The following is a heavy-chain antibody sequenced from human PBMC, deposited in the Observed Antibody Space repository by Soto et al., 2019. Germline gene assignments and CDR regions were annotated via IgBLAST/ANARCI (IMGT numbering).Heavy chain of an antibody. CDR2: VYYRGRS. D-gene: IGHD4-17*01. J-gene: IGHJ4*02. V-gene: IGHV4-39*01. Sequence: SETLSVPCTVSGGSISSTSYYWGWIRQSPGKGLEWIGSVYYRGRSYSKSSVKSRVTISVDTSKNRFSLSLNSVTASDTAVYFCVSQRTTVPTQAYFDYWGPGALVTVSS. CDR1: GGSISSTSYY. CDR3: VSQRTTVPTQAYFDY.